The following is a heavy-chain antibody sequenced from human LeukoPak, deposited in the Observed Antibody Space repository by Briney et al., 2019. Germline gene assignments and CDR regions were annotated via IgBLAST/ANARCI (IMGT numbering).Heavy chain of an antibody. CDR3: AKAVVVPTPLYFDY. J-gene: IGHJ4*02. V-gene: IGHV4-59*01. D-gene: IGHD3-22*01. CDR2: IYYSGST. Sequence: SETLSLTCTVSGGSISSYYWSWIRQPPGKGLEWIGYIYYSGSTNYNPSLKSRVTISVDTSKNQFSLKLSSVTAADTAVYYCAKAVVVPTPLYFDYWGQGTLVTVSS. CDR1: GGSISSYY.